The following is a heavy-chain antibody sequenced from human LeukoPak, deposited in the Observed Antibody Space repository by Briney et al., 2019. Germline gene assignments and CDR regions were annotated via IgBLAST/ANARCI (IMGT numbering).Heavy chain of an antibody. V-gene: IGHV3-30*18. CDR2: ISYDGSNK. CDR1: GFTFRNYA. CDR3: AKSVASDAY. Sequence: PGGSLRLSCAASGFTFRNYAMHWVRQAPGKGLEWVAVISYDGSNKYYADFVKGRFTISRDNSKNTLSLQMNGLIPEDTAVYYCAKSVASDAYWGQGTLVTVSS. J-gene: IGHJ4*02. D-gene: IGHD5-12*01.